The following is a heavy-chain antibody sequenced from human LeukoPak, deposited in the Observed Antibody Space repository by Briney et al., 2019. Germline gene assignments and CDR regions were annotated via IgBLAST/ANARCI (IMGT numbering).Heavy chain of an antibody. CDR1: GFNFNTHA. D-gene: IGHD4-17*01. CDR3: ATTRGGDTRDFDY. V-gene: IGHV3-23*01. J-gene: IGHJ4*02. Sequence: PGGSLRLSCATSGFNFNTHAMSWVRQAPGKGPEWVSSFGITGATTHYADFVKGRFTISRDNSKQTLHLQLNSLRAEDTAIYYCATTRGGDTRDFDYWGQGTLVTVSS. CDR2: FGITGATT.